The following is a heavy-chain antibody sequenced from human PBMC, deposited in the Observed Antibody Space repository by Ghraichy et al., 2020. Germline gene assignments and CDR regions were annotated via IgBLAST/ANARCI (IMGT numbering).Heavy chain of an antibody. Sequence: ETLSLTCTVSGGSISSTSYYWGWIRQPPGKGLEWIGSIYYSGSTYYNPSLKSRVTISVDTSKNQFSLKLTSVTAADTAVYYCVRHRSPRDYFDYWGQGTLVTVSS. CDR2: IYYSGST. V-gene: IGHV4-39*01. J-gene: IGHJ4*02. CDR3: VRHRSPRDYFDY. D-gene: IGHD2-15*01. CDR1: GGSISSTSYY.